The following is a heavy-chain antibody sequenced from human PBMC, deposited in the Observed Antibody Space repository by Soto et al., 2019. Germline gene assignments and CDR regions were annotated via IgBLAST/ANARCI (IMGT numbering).Heavy chain of an antibody. CDR3: ARVSVDGTIGDQ. Sequence: ASGKVSCTASGYTFTSYGISWMRQAPGQGLEWMGWISAYNGNTNYAQKIQGRVTMTTDTSTSTAYMELRSLRSDDTAVYYCARVSVDGTIGDQWGQGTLVTVA. V-gene: IGHV1-18*01. CDR1: GYTFTSYG. J-gene: IGHJ4*02. D-gene: IGHD6-19*01. CDR2: ISAYNGNT.